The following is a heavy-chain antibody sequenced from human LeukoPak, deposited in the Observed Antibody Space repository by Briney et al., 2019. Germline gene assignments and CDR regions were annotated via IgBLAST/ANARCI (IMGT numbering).Heavy chain of an antibody. CDR3: ARNSGYDWGEGMDV. J-gene: IGHJ6*02. V-gene: IGHV1-69*02. D-gene: IGHD5-12*01. CDR2: IIPILGIA. CDR1: GGTFSSYT. Sequence: SVKLSCNSSGGTFSSYTISWVRQAPGQGLEWMGRIIPILGIANYAQKYQGRVTITADKSTSTAYMELSSLRSEDTAVYYCARNSGYDWGEGMDVWGQGTTVTVSS.